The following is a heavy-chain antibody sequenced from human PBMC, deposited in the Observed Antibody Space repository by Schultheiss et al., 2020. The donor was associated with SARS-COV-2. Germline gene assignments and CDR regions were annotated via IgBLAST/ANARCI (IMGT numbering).Heavy chain of an antibody. CDR3: ARDLGAVRAVVTAYY. Sequence: GGSLRLSCAASGFIFSNHAMHWVRQSPGKGLEWVSLIVFDGTKKYYADSVKGRFTISRDNSKNTLYLQMNSLRAEDTAVYYCARDLGAVRAVVTAYYWGQGTLVTVSS. J-gene: IGHJ4*02. CDR1: GFIFSNHA. V-gene: IGHV3-33*05. CDR2: IVFDGTKK. D-gene: IGHD2-21*02.